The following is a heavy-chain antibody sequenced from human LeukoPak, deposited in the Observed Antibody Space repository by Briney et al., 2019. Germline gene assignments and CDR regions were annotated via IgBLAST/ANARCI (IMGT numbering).Heavy chain of an antibody. D-gene: IGHD2-15*01. CDR2: IYYIGST. CDR3: ARGGCSGGSCYSFYYGMDV. J-gene: IGHJ6*04. Sequence: SETLSLTCTVSGGSISTYYWSWIRQPPGKGLEGIGYIYYIGSTNYNPSLKSRVTISVDTPKNQFSLKLNSVTAADTAVYYCARGGCSGGSCYSFYYGMDVWGKGTTVTVSS. V-gene: IGHV4-59*01. CDR1: GGSISTYY.